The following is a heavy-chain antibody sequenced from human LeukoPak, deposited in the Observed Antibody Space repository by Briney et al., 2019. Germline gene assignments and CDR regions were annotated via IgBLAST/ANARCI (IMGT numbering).Heavy chain of an antibody. CDR1: GGSMSSSSYY. J-gene: IGHJ4*02. D-gene: IGHD6-19*01. CDR2: IYYSGAN. Sequence: SETLSLTCTVYGGSMSSSSYYWGWIRQSPGKGLEWIGSIYYSGANHYNPSLKSRVTMSVDTSKNQFSVKLTSVTATDTAVYYCVRVRGYWLVRGYLDYWGQGTQVTVSS. V-gene: IGHV4-39*02. CDR3: VRVRGYWLVRGYLDY.